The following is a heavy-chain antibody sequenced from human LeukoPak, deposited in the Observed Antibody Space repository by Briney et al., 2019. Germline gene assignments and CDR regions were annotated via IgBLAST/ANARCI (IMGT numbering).Heavy chain of an antibody. CDR1: GYTFTSYY. Sequence: ASVKVSYKASGYTFTSYYMHWVRQAPGQGLEWMGIINPRGGSTSYAQKCQGRLTMTRDTSTSTVYMELSSLRSEDTAVYYCARDLDSSGYFDYWGQGTLVTVSS. CDR3: ARDLDSSGYFDY. D-gene: IGHD3-22*01. V-gene: IGHV1-46*01. J-gene: IGHJ4*02. CDR2: INPRGGST.